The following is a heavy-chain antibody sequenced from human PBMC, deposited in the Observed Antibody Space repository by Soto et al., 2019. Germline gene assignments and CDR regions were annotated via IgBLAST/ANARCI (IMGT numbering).Heavy chain of an antibody. V-gene: IGHV1-69*01. D-gene: IGHD2-2*01. J-gene: IGHJ6*02. Sequence: QVQLVQSGAEVKKPGSSVKVSCKVSGGTFSSHSIIWVRQAPGQGPEWMGGIIPIFGTENYAQKFQGRVTITADESTSTAYMELSSLTSEDTALYYCSTSVYCSTTRCYYYSGLDVWGQGTTVIVSS. CDR3: STSVYCSTTRCYYYSGLDV. CDR1: GGTFSSHS. CDR2: IIPIFGTE.